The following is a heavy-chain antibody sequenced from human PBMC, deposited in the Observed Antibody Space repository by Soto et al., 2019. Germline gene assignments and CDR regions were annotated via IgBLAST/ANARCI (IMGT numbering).Heavy chain of an antibody. CDR2: ISDSGGLT. CDR1: GFAFSSHP. V-gene: IGHV3-23*01. D-gene: IGHD6-6*01. CDR3: ARRAFGSSRSFDI. J-gene: IGHJ3*02. Sequence: GGSLRLSCAASGFAFSSHPMSWVRQAPERGLEWVSGISDSGGLTYNADSVKGRFTISRDNSKNTLYLQMNSLRAEDTALYYCARRAFGSSRSFDIWGQGTMVTVSS.